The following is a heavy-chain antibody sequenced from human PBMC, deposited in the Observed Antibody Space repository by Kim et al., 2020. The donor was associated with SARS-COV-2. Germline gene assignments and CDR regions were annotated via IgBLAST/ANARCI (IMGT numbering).Heavy chain of an antibody. D-gene: IGHD3-22*01. CDR3: ARHVSYDSSGYYYFGDAFDI. J-gene: IGHJ3*02. Sequence: SETLSLTCTVSGGSISSYYWSWIRQPPGKGLEWIGYIYYSGSTNYNPSLKSRVTISVDTSKNQFSLKLRSVTAADTAVYYCARHVSYDSSGYYYFGDAFDIWGQGTMVTVSS. V-gene: IGHV4-59*08. CDR1: GGSISSYY. CDR2: IYYSGST.